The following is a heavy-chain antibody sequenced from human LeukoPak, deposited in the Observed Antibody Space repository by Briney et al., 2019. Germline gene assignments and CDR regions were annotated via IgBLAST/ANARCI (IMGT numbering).Heavy chain of an antibody. CDR2: IYFSGST. V-gene: IGHV4-31*03. D-gene: IGHD3-22*01. J-gene: IGHJ4*02. CDR1: GGSISSGGYY. Sequence: PSQTLSLTCTASGGSISSGGYYWSWIRQDPGKGLEWIGYIYFSGSTYYNPSLNSRLTISLDTSGNQFSLQLSSVTAADTAVYYCARDYDGSGYSFDCWGQGTLVTVSS. CDR3: ARDYDGSGYSFDC.